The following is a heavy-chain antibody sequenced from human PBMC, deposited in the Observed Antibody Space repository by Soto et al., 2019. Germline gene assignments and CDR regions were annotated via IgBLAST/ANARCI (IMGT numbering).Heavy chain of an antibody. CDR2: IYYSGST. J-gene: IGHJ3*02. CDR1: GGSISSSSYY. CDR3: ARPIRDLVLWGAFDI. Sequence: QLQLQESGPGLVKPSETLSLTCTVSGGSISSSSYYWGWIRQPPGKGLEWIGSIYYSGSTYYNPSLKSRVTISVDTSKNQFSLKLSSVTAADTAVYYCARPIRDLVLWGAFDIWGQGTMVTVSS. D-gene: IGHD1-26*01. V-gene: IGHV4-39*01.